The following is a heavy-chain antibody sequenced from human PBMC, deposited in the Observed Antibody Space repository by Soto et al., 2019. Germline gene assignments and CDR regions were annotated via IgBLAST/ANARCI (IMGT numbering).Heavy chain of an antibody. J-gene: IGHJ4*02. CDR2: IVAMFGTT. CDR1: GGTFSSYV. CDR3: ATLGYCRGGSCSGVSDY. V-gene: IGHV1-69*06. D-gene: IGHD2-15*01. Sequence: QVQLVQSGAEVEKLGSSVKVSCKASGGTFSSYVISWVRQAPGQGLEWMGGIVAMFGTTNYAQNFQGRITLTADKSTSTAYMELCSLRSDDTAVYYCATLGYCRGGSCSGVSDYWGQGTLVSVSS.